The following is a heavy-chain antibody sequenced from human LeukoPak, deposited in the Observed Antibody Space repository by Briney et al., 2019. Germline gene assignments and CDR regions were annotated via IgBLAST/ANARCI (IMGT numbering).Heavy chain of an antibody. CDR2: ISSSRSYI. CDR1: GFTFSSYS. CDR3: ARGGDSSGWYYFDY. J-gene: IGHJ4*02. V-gene: IGHV3-21*01. D-gene: IGHD6-19*01. Sequence: GGSLRLSCAASGFTFSSYSMNRVRQAPGKGLEWVSSISSSRSYIYYADSVKGRFTMSRDNAKNSLYLQMNSLRAEDTAVYYCARGGDSSGWYYFDYWGQGTLVTVSS.